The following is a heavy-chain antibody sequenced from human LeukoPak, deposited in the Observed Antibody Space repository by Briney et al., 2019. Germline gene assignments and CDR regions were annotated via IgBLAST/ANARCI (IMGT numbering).Heavy chain of an antibody. CDR3: ARGGSSGCLDY. J-gene: IGHJ4*02. D-gene: IGHD6-19*01. CDR1: GFTFSSYW. Sequence: GGSLRLSCAASGFTFSSYWMHWVRQAPGKGLVWVSRIKTDGSDTSYADSVKGRFTISRDNAKNTLYLQMNSMSAEDTAVYYCARGGSSGCLDYWGQGALVTVSS. V-gene: IGHV3-74*01. CDR2: IKTDGSDT.